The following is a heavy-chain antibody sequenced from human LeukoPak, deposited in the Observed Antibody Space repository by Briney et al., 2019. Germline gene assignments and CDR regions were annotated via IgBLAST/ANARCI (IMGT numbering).Heavy chain of an antibody. D-gene: IGHD2-15*01. CDR1: GYTLTELS. CDR2: FDPEDGET. CDR3: ATGVRYCSGGSCPTRYYYYGMDV. V-gene: IGHV1-24*01. Sequence: GASVKVSCKVSGYTLTELSMHWVRQAPGKGLEWMGGFDPEDGETIYAQKFQGRVTMTEDTSTDTAYMELSSLRSEDTAVYYCATGVRYCSGGSCPTRYYYYGMDVWGQGTTVTVSS. J-gene: IGHJ6*02.